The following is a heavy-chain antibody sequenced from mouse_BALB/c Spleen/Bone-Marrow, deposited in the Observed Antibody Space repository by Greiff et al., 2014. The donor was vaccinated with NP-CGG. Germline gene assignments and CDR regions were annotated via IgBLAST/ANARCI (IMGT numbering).Heavy chain of an antibody. J-gene: IGHJ3*01. V-gene: IGHV1-9*01. CDR2: ILPGSGST. D-gene: IGHD2-9*01. Sequence: QVQLQQSGAELMKPGASVKISCKATGYTFSSYWIEWVKQRPGHGLEWIGEILPGSGSTNYNEKFKGKATFTADTSSNTAYMQLSILTSESSAVDYCARTFYAYAWFIYWGQGTLVTVSA. CDR3: ARTFYAYAWFIY. CDR1: GYTFSSYW.